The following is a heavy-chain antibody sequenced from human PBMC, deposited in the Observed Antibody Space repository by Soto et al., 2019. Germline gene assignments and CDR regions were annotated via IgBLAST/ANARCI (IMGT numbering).Heavy chain of an antibody. CDR1: GFNFTAYW. D-gene: IGHD1-26*01. CDR2: IDHDGSST. Sequence: PGGSLRLSCEVSGFNFTAYWMHWVRQAPGKGPVWVSRIDHDGSSTTFADSVKGRFTISRDNVKNTMYLQMNSLRAEDTAVYYCVRDLNVPYRGPNHAWFDLWGQGSLVTVSS. J-gene: IGHJ5*02. CDR3: VRDLNVPYRGPNHAWFDL. V-gene: IGHV3-74*03.